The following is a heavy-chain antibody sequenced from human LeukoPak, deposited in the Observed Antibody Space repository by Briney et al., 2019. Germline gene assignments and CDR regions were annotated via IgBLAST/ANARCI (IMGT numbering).Heavy chain of an antibody. Sequence: PGGSLRLSCAASGFTFSSYSMNWVRQAPGKGLEWVSSISSSSSYIYYADSVKGRFTISRDNAKNSLYPQMNSLRAEDTAVYYCAKGGRGYSYDPDYWGQGTLVTVSS. J-gene: IGHJ4*02. CDR2: ISSSSSYI. CDR3: AKGGRGYSYDPDY. CDR1: GFTFSSYS. V-gene: IGHV3-21*01. D-gene: IGHD5-18*01.